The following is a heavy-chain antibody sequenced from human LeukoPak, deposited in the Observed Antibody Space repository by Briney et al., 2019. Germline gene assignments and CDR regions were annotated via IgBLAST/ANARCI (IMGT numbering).Heavy chain of an antibody. CDR1: GFAVSSNY. Sequence: GGSLRLSCAASGFAVSSNYMSWVRQAPGKGLEWVSAISGSGGSTYYADSVKGRFTISRDNSKNTLYLQMNSLRAEDTAVYYCAKTDFSGFFEADVWGKGTTVTVSS. CDR3: AKTDFSGFFEADV. V-gene: IGHV3-23*01. J-gene: IGHJ6*04. CDR2: ISGSGGST. D-gene: IGHD6-19*01.